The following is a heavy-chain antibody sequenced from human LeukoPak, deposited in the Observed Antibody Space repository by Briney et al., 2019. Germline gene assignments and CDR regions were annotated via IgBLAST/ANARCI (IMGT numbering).Heavy chain of an antibody. CDR3: ARDFYSRQFDY. V-gene: IGHV3-53*01. CDR2: IYVDGST. D-gene: IGHD5-18*01. J-gene: IGHJ4*02. CDR1: GINFITYA. Sequence: GGSLRLSCAASGINFITYALHWVRQAPGKGLEWVSVIYVDGSTYYADSVQGRFTISRDNSKNTLYLQMNSLTAEDTAVYYCARDFYSRQFDYWGQGALVTVSS.